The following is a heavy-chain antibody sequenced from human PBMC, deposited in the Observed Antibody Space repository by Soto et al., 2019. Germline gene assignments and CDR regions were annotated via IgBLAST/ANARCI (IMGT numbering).Heavy chain of an antibody. D-gene: IGHD2-8*02. CDR3: ASQYGWDAFDI. CDR1: GGSISSSSYY. Sequence: QLQLQESGPGLVKPSETLSLTCTVSGGSISSSSYYWGWIRQPPGKGLEWIGSIYDSGSTYYNPSLKGRVTVSVDPSKNQFSRKKSSVTAADTAVYYCASQYGWDAFDIWGQGTMVTVSS. CDR2: IYDSGST. V-gene: IGHV4-39*01. J-gene: IGHJ3*02.